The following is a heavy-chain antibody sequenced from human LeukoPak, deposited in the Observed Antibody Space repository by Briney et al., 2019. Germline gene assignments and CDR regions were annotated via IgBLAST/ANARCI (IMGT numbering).Heavy chain of an antibody. CDR3: ARDRLEGGDFDRDAFDI. CDR1: GGSISSYY. Sequence: SETLSLTCTVSGGSISSYYWSWIRQPPGKGLECIGYIYYSGSTNYNPSLKSRVTISVDTSKNQFSLKLSSVTAADTAVYYCARDRLEGGDFDRDAFDIWGQGTMVTVSS. J-gene: IGHJ3*02. D-gene: IGHD2-21*02. V-gene: IGHV4-59*12. CDR2: IYYSGST.